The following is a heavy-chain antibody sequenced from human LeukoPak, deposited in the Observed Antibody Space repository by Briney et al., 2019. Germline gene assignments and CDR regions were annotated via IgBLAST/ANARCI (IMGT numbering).Heavy chain of an antibody. D-gene: IGHD4-17*01. J-gene: IGHJ5*02. CDR2: ISGSGGST. CDR1: GFTFSSYA. Sequence: GGSLRLSCAASGFTFSSYAMSWVRQAPGKGLEWVSAISGSGGSTYYADSVKGRFTISRDNSKNTLYLQMNSLRAEDTAVYYCASPLDYGDYSWFDPWGQGTLATVSS. V-gene: IGHV3-23*01. CDR3: ASPLDYGDYSWFDP.